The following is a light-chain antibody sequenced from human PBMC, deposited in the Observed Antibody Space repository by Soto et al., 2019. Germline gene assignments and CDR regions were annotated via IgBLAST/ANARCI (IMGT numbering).Light chain of an antibody. J-gene: IGKJ1*01. V-gene: IGKV1-12*01. CDR1: QDIGGR. Sequence: DVQLTQSPSSVSASVRDRIPITCRAIQDIGGRLAWFQQKPGKAPQYLIQDASSMQSGVPSRFSGSGSGTEFILTINNLQPEDFASYFCLQVNSFPRTFGRGTKVDIK. CDR2: DAS. CDR3: LQVNSFPRT.